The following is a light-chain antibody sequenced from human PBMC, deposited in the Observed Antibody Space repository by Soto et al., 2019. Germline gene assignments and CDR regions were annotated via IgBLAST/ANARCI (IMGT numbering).Light chain of an antibody. Sequence: EIVLTQSPGTLSLSPGERATLSCRASQSVSSSYLAWYQQKPGQAPRLLIYGASSRATGIPDRFSGSGSGTDFTLTISRLEPEDFAVYYCQQWGSKTLTFGGGTKVEIK. CDR1: QSVSSSY. CDR3: QQWGSKTLT. J-gene: IGKJ4*01. CDR2: GAS. V-gene: IGKV3-20*01.